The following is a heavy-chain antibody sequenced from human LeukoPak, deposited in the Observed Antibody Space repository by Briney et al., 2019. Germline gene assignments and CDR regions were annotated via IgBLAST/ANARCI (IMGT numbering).Heavy chain of an antibody. CDR1: GGSISTYY. V-gene: IGHV4-59*01. D-gene: IGHD6-13*01. CDR3: ARGAAATY. J-gene: IGHJ4*02. CDR2: IHYSGSS. Sequence: KPSETLSLTCAVSGGSISTYYWSWLRQPPGKGLEWIGYIHYSGSSNYNPSLKSRVTISLDTSKNQFSLKLSSVTAADTAVYYCARGAAATYWGQGTLVTVSS.